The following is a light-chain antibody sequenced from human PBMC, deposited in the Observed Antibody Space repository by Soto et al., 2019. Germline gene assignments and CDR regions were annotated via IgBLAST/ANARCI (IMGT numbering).Light chain of an antibody. Sequence: EIVLTQSPGTLSLSPGERATLSCRASQSVSNNYLAWYQQKPGQAPRLLIYGASNRATGIPDRFSGSGSGTDFTLTISSLEPEDFAVYYCQHYYNWPRTFGQGTKVDIK. CDR1: QSVSNNY. CDR2: GAS. V-gene: IGKV3-20*01. J-gene: IGKJ1*01. CDR3: QHYYNWPRT.